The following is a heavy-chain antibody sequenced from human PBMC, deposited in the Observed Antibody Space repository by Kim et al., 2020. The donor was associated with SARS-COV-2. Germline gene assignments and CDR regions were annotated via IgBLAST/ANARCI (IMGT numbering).Heavy chain of an antibody. Sequence: SETLSLTCTVSGGSISSYYWSWIRQPPGKGLEWIGYIYYSGSTNYNPSLKSRVTISVDTSKNQFSLKLSSVTAADTAVYYCARYYDILTPLYGMDVWGQGTTVTVSS. CDR2: IYYSGST. CDR1: GGSISSYY. V-gene: IGHV4-59*01. J-gene: IGHJ6*02. D-gene: IGHD3-9*01. CDR3: ARYYDILTPLYGMDV.